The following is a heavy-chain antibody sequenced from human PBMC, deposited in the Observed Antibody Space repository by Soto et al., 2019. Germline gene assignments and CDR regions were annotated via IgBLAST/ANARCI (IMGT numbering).Heavy chain of an antibody. Sequence: SETLSLTCTVSGGSISSYYWSWIRQPPGKGLEWIGYIYYSGSTNYNPSLKSRVTISVDTSKNQFSLKLSSVTAADTAVYYCAIFDWSAYYFDYWGQGTPVTVSS. CDR1: GGSISSYY. D-gene: IGHD3-9*01. CDR2: IYYSGST. V-gene: IGHV4-59*08. CDR3: AIFDWSAYYFDY. J-gene: IGHJ4*02.